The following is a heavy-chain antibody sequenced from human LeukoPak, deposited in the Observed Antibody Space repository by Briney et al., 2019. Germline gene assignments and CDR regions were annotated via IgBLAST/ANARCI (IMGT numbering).Heavy chain of an antibody. V-gene: IGHV3-7*01. D-gene: IGHD2-2*01. CDR1: GFTFSSYW. Sequence: GGSLRLSCAASGFTFSSYWMSWVRQAPGKGLEWVANTKQDGSEKYYVDSVKGRFTISRDNAKNSLYLQMNSLRAEDTAVYYCATDFPCSSTSCYWGYWGQGTLVTVSS. CDR3: ATDFPCSSTSCYWGY. CDR2: TKQDGSEK. J-gene: IGHJ4*02.